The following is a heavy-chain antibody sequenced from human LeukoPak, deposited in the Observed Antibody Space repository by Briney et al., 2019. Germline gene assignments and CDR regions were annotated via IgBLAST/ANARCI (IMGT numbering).Heavy chain of an antibody. Sequence: SETLSLTCSVSGGSIGAYYWTWNRQSSGKGLEFIAYVHFSGITNHNPSLKSRAAISLDTSKNQVSLKLTSVTAADTAVYYCARHAGGISATGTRPFDYWGQGTLVTVSS. D-gene: IGHD6-13*01. J-gene: IGHJ4*02. CDR2: VHFSGIT. CDR1: GGSIGAYY. CDR3: ARHAGGISATGTRPFDY. V-gene: IGHV4-59*08.